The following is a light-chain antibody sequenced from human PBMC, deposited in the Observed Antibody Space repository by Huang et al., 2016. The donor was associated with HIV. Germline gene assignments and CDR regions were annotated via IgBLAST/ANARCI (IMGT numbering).Light chain of an antibody. CDR3: QLYNKSPPYT. CDR2: YAS. Sequence: EIVMTQSPATLSVSPGERVTLSCRASQSISSDLAWYQQKPGLAPRLLIYYASTSATGIPARFSGSGSGTEFTLTISSLQSEDFAIYYCQLYNKSPPYTFGGGTKLEI. V-gene: IGKV3-15*01. CDR1: QSISSD. J-gene: IGKJ2*01.